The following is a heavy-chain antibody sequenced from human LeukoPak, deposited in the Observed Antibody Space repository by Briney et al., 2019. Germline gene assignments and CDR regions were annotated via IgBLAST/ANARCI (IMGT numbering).Heavy chain of an antibody. D-gene: IGHD3-10*01. Sequence: GGSLRLSCAASGFTFSSYGMSWVPQAPGKGLECVSVISGSGSTTYYADSVQGRFTISRDNSKNTLYLQMNSLRAEDTAVYYCAKRGPGSPESGKYYFDYWGQGTLVTVSS. CDR3: AKRGPGSPESGKYYFDY. CDR1: GFTFSSYG. J-gene: IGHJ4*02. CDR2: ISGSGSTT. V-gene: IGHV3-23*01.